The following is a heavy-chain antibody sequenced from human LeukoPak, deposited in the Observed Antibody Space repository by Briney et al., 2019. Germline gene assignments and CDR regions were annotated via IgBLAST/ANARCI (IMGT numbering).Heavy chain of an antibody. V-gene: IGHV3-9*01. CDR3: ARGRDTYDSTSSPYYFDY. J-gene: IGHJ4*02. CDR1: GFTFGDYA. Sequence: HPGGSLSLSCAASGFTFGDYALHWVRQFPGKGLEWVSGISWNSGSIGYADSVKGRFTISRDNAKNSLYLQMNSLRAEDTAVYFCARGRDTYDSTSSPYYFDYWGQGTLLTVSS. CDR2: ISWNSGSI. D-gene: IGHD3-22*01.